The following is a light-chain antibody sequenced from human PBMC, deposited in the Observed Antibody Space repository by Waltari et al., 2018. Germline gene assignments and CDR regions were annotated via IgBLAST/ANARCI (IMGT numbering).Light chain of an antibody. CDR1: SGSLSTTSY. V-gene: IGLV8-61*01. Sequence: QTVVTQEPSLSVSPGGTVTLTCALSSGSLSTTSYATWYQQTPGQAPRTLVYKANPRASGVPDRFSASIPGNTAALTITGAQADDESDYYCALYMGSGIWVFGGGTRLTVL. J-gene: IGLJ3*02. CDR3: ALYMGSGIWV. CDR2: KAN.